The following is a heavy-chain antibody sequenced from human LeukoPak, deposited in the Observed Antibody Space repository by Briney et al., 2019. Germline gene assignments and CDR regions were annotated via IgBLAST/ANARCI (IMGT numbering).Heavy chain of an antibody. V-gene: IGHV4-59*01. CDR1: GGSISSYY. Sequence: PSETLSLTCTVSGGSISSYYWSWIWQPPGKGLEWIGYIYYSGSTNCNPSLKSRVTISVDTSKNQFSLKLSSVTAADTAVYYCASSVLRYFDWFGYWGQGTLVTVSS. D-gene: IGHD3-9*01. CDR2: IYYSGST. CDR3: ASSVLRYFDWFGY. J-gene: IGHJ5*01.